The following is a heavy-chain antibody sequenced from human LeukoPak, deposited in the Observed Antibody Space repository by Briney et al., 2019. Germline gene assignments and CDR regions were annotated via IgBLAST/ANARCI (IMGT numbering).Heavy chain of an antibody. CDR2: ISGSGGST. Sequence: GGSLRLSCAASGFTFSSYAMSWVRQAPGKGLEWVSAISGSGGSTYYADSVMGRFTISRDNSKNTLYLQMNSLRAEDTAVYYCAKRAKTYYYDSSGYYSDYWGQGTLVTVSS. J-gene: IGHJ4*02. CDR1: GFTFSSYA. V-gene: IGHV3-23*01. CDR3: AKRAKTYYYDSSGYYSDY. D-gene: IGHD3-22*01.